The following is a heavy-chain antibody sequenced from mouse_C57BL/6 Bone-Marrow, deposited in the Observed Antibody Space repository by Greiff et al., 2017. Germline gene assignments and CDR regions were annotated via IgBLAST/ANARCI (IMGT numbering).Heavy chain of an antibody. CDR1: GYTFTSYW. J-gene: IGHJ2*01. CDR2: IHPNSGST. Sequence: QVQLQQPGAELVKPGASVKLSCKASGYTFTSYWMHWVKQRPGQGLEWIGMIHPNSGSTNYNEKFKSKATLTVDNSYSTAYMQLSSLTSEDSAVYYSARNFITAVVGRFDYWGQGTTLTVSS. V-gene: IGHV1-64*01. CDR3: ARNFITAVVGRFDY. D-gene: IGHD1-1*01.